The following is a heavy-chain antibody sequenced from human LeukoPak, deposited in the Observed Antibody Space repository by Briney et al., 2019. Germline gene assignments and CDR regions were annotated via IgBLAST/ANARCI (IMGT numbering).Heavy chain of an antibody. Sequence: SETLSLTCTVSGGSISTSSYYWGWIRQPPGKGLEWIGSIYYSGSTYYNPSLKSRVTISVDTSKNQFSLKLSSVTAADTAVYYCARALISIDKEPFDYWGQGTLVTVSS. CDR2: IYYSGST. CDR3: ARALISIDKEPFDY. D-gene: IGHD6-6*01. J-gene: IGHJ4*02. CDR1: GGSISTSSYY. V-gene: IGHV4-39*07.